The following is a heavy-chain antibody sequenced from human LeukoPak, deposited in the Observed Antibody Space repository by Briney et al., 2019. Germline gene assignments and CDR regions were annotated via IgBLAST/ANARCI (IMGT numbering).Heavy chain of an antibody. CDR1: GFTFSSYA. V-gene: IGHV3-23*01. D-gene: IGHD5-24*01. CDR2: ISSNGGST. J-gene: IGHJ4*02. CDR3: AKASKMDTILPPFDY. Sequence: GGSLRLSCAASGFTFSSYAMRWVRQAPGKGLEWVSSISSNGGSTYYADSVKGRFTISRDNSKNTLYLQMNILRAEDTAVYYCAKASKMDTILPPFDYWGQGTLVTVSS.